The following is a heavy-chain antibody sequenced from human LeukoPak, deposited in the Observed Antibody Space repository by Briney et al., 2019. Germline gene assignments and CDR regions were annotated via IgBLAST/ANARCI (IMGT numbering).Heavy chain of an antibody. CDR1: GFTFSSYW. J-gene: IGHJ4*02. D-gene: IGHD6-13*01. CDR2: IKQDGSDK. CDR3: ARQYSRSRYALGYLDY. Sequence: GGSLRLSCAASGFTFSSYWMSWVRQAPGKGLEWVANIKQDGSDKYYVDSMKGRFTISRDNAKNSLYLQMNSLRADDTALYYCARQYSRSRYALGYLDYWGQRTLVTVSS. V-gene: IGHV3-7*01.